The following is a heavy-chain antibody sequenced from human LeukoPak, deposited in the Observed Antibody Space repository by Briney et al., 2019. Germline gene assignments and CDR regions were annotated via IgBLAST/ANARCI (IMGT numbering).Heavy chain of an antibody. CDR1: GYGFTTCW. D-gene: IGHD6-13*01. CDR3: ARLRWAAGDGYCFDY. Sequence: GESLKISCKGSGYGFTTCWIGWVRQMPRKGLEWMGVINPGNSDTRYSPSFQGQVTISADKSITTAYLQWSSLKASDTAMYYCARLRWAAGDGYCFDYWGQGTPVTVSS. J-gene: IGHJ4*02. V-gene: IGHV5-51*01. CDR2: INPGNSDT.